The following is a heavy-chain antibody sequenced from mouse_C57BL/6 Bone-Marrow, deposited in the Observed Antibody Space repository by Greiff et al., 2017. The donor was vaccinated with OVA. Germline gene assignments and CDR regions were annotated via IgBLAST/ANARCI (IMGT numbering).Heavy chain of an antibody. CDR3: ARGYYGNYGRAMDY. CDR1: GYTFTSYW. CDR2: IYPGSGST. Sequence: VQLQQSGAELVKPGASVKMSCKASGYTFTSYWITWVKQRPGQGLEWIGDIYPGSGSTNYNEKFKSKATLTVDTSSSTAYMQLSSLTSEDSAVYYCARGYYGNYGRAMDYWGQGTSVTVSS. V-gene: IGHV1-55*01. J-gene: IGHJ4*01. D-gene: IGHD2-1*01.